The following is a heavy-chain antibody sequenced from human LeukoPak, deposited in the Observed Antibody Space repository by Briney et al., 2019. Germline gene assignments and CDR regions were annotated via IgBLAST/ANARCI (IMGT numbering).Heavy chain of an antibody. J-gene: IGHJ4*02. V-gene: IGHV3-30*18. CDR3: AKDLVRDCSGGSCYGIDY. Sequence: GRSLRLACAASGSTVSSYGMHWVRQAPGKGLEWVAVISYDGSNKYYADSVKGRFTISRDNSKNTLYMQMNSLRAEDTAVYYCAKDLVRDCSGGSCYGIDYWGQGTLVTVSS. CDR1: GSTVSSYG. D-gene: IGHD2-15*01. CDR2: ISYDGSNK.